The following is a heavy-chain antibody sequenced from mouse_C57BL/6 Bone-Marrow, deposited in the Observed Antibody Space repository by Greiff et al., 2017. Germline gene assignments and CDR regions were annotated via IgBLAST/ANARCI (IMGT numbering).Heavy chain of an antibody. CDR3: ARCCRQDFDV. V-gene: IGHV1-81*01. Sequence: VKLVESGAELARPGASVKLSCKASGYTFTSYGISWVKQRTGQGLEWIGEIYPRSGNTYYNEKFKGKATLTADKSSSTAYMELRSLTSEDSAVYFCARCCRQDFDVWGTGTTVTVSS. CDR2: IYPRSGNT. J-gene: IGHJ1*03. CDR1: GYTFTSYG.